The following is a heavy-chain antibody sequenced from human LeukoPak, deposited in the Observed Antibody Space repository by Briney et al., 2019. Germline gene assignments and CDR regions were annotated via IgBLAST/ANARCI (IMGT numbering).Heavy chain of an antibody. CDR1: GFTLDDYA. Sequence: GRSLRLSCAASGFTLDDYAMHWVRQAPGKGLEWVSGISWNSGSIGYADSVKGRFTISRDNAKNSLYLQMNSLRAEDTALYYCAKAPRPLLYSGYDMGDAFDIWGQGTMVTVSS. CDR2: ISWNSGSI. CDR3: AKAPRPLLYSGYDMGDAFDI. V-gene: IGHV3-9*01. J-gene: IGHJ3*02. D-gene: IGHD5-12*01.